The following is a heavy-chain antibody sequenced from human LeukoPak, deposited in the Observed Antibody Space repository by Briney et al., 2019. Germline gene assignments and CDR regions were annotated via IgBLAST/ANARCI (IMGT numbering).Heavy chain of an antibody. J-gene: IGHJ3*02. CDR2: ISSSSSYI. V-gene: IGHV3-21*01. Sequence: GGSLRLSCAASGFTFSSYSMNWVRQAPGKGLEWVSSISSSSSYIYYADSVKGRFTISRDNAKNSLYLQMNSLRAEDTAVYYCARSRDSSGYYSDAFDIWGQGTMVTVSS. CDR1: GFTFSSYS. CDR3: ARSRDSSGYYSDAFDI. D-gene: IGHD3-22*01.